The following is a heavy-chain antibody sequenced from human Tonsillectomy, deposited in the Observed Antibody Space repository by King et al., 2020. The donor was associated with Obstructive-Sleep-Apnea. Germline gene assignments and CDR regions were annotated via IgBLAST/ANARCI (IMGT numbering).Heavy chain of an antibody. D-gene: IGHD2-15*01. CDR1: GGSISSGDYY. Sequence: MQLQESGPGLVKPSQTPSLTCTVSGGSISSGDYYWSWIRQPPGKGLEWIGYIYYSGNTYYNPSLKSRVTISVDTSKNQFSLKLSSVTAADTAVYYCASTCSGGSCSWGRIDYWGQGTLVTVSS. V-gene: IGHV4-30-4*01. J-gene: IGHJ4*02. CDR2: IYYSGNT. CDR3: ASTCSGGSCSWGRIDY.